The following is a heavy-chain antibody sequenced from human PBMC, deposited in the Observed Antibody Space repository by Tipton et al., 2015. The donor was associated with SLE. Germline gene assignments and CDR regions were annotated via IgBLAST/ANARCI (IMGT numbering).Heavy chain of an antibody. CDR2: ISYDGSYK. J-gene: IGHJ6*03. V-gene: IGHV3-30*04. Sequence: SLRLSCEVSGFTFASYAMSWVRQAPGKGLEWVGLISYDGSYKYYADSVKGRFTISRDNSKNTLYLQVNSLRPDDTGVYYCASLPYDFWSLHYYYSMDVWGKGTTVTVSS. CDR3: ASLPYDFWSLHYYYSMDV. D-gene: IGHD3-3*01. CDR1: GFTFASYA.